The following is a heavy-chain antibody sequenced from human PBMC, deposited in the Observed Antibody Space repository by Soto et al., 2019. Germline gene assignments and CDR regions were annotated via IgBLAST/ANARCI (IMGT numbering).Heavy chain of an antibody. CDR1: GGSISSGDYY. CDR2: IYYSGST. J-gene: IGHJ6*02. CDR3: ARVLRYSGSSNYYYGMDV. D-gene: IGHD6-6*01. Sequence: SETLSLTCTVSGGSISSGDYYWSWIRQPPGKGLEWIGYIYYSGSTYYNPSLKSRVTISVDTSKNQFSLKLSSVTAADTAVYYCARVLRYSGSSNYYYGMDVWGQGTTVTVSS. V-gene: IGHV4-30-4*01.